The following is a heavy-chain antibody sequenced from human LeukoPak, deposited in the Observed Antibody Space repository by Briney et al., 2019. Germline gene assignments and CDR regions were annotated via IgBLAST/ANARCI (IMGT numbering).Heavy chain of an antibody. J-gene: IGHJ5*02. CDR1: GGTFSSYA. V-gene: IGHV1-69*01. Sequence: SVKVSCKASGGTFSSYAISWVRQAPGQGLEWMGGIIPIFGTANYAQKFQGRVTFTADESTSTAYMELSSLRSEDTAVYYCARTYSSGWYAYNWFDPWGQGTLVTVSS. CDR2: IIPIFGTA. D-gene: IGHD6-19*01. CDR3: ARTYSSGWYAYNWFDP.